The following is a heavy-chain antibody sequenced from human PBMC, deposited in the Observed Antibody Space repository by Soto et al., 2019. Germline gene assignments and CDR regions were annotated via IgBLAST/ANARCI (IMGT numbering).Heavy chain of an antibody. CDR3: AKQEEIEPNPQYYFDY. CDR1: GFTFSSYA. CDR2: ISGSGGST. J-gene: IGHJ4*02. V-gene: IGHV3-23*01. Sequence: GGSLRLSCAASGFTFSSYAMSWVRQAPGKGLEWVSAISGSGGSTSYADSVKGRFTISRDNSKNTLYLQMNSLRAEDTAVYYCAKQEEIEPNPQYYFDYWGQGTLVTVSS.